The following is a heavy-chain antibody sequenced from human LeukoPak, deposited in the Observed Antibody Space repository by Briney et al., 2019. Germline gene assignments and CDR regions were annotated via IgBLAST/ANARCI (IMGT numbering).Heavy chain of an antibody. CDR1: GGSFSGYY. V-gene: IGHV4-34*01. D-gene: IGHD2-2*01. Sequence: PSETLSLICAVYGGSFSGYYWSWIRQPPGKGLEWIGEINHSGSTNYNPSLKSRVTISVDTSKNQFSLKLSSVTAADTAVYYCARCPPIVVVPAAMYGKYYYYYGMDVWGQGTTVTVSS. J-gene: IGHJ6*02. CDR3: ARCPPIVVVPAAMYGKYYYYYGMDV. CDR2: INHSGST.